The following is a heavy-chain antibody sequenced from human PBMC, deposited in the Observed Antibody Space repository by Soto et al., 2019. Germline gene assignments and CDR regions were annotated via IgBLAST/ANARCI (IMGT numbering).Heavy chain of an antibody. D-gene: IGHD6-19*01. J-gene: IGHJ4*02. V-gene: IGHV3-23*01. CDR3: AREYSSAWKTSDY. Sequence: EGSLRLSWAASGFTFSNDAMSWVRQAPGKGLEWVSGISDIGGNTYYADSVKGRFTISRDNSKNTLFLQMNSLRAEDTAVYYCAREYSSAWKTSDYWGQGTLVTVSS. CDR2: ISDIGGNT. CDR1: GFTFSNDA.